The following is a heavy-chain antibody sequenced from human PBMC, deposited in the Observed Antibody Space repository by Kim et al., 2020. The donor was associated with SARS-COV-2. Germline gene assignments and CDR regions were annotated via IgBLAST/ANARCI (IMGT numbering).Heavy chain of an antibody. V-gene: IGHV1-3*01. CDR1: GYTFTSYA. CDR3: ARDGDYDILTGDDAFDI. D-gene: IGHD3-9*01. J-gene: IGHJ3*02. CDR2: INAGNGNT. Sequence: ASVKVSCKASGYTFTSYAMHWVRQAPGQRLEWMGWINAGNGNTKYSQKFQGRVTITRDTSASTAYMELSSLRSEDTAVYYCARDGDYDILTGDDAFDIWGQGTMVTVSS.